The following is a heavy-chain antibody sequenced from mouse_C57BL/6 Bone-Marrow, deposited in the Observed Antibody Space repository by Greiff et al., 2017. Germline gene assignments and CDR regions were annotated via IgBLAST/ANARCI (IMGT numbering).Heavy chain of an antibody. CDR1: GYTFTSYW. J-gene: IGHJ1*03. D-gene: IGHD1-1*01. CDR3: ARRITTVDWYFDV. CDR2: IHPNSGST. V-gene: IGHV1-64*01. Sequence: QVQLQQPGAELVKPGASVTLSCKASGYTFTSYWMHWVKQRPGQGLEWIGMIHPNSGSTNYNEKFKSKATLTVDQSSSTAYMQLSSRTSEDSAVYYCARRITTVDWYFDVWGTGTTVTVSS.